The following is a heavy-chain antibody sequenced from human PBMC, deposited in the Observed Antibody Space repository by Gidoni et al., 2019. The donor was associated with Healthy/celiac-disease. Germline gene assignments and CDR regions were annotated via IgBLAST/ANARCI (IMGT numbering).Heavy chain of an antibody. CDR2: IKQDGSEK. Sequence: EVQLVESGGGLVQPGGSLRLSCAASGFTFGSYSMGWVRQAPGKGREWVANIKQDGSEKYYVDSVKGRFTISRDNAKNSLYLQMNSLRAEDTAVYYCALTDYWGQGTLVTVSS. J-gene: IGHJ4*02. CDR3: ALTDY. CDR1: GFTFGSYS. V-gene: IGHV3-7*01.